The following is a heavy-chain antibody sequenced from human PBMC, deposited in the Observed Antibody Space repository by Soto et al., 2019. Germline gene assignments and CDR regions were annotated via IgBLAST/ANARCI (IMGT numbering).Heavy chain of an antibody. CDR1: GFTFSSYA. CDR2: ISSSSSTI. J-gene: IGHJ6*02. D-gene: IGHD3-10*01. Sequence: GGSLRLSCAASGFTFSSYAMNWVRQAPGKGLEWVSYISSSSSTIYYADSVKGRFTISRDNSKNTLYLQMNSLRAEDTAVYYCARYMVRGGRYYYYYGMDVWGQGTTVTVSS. V-gene: IGHV3-48*01. CDR3: ARYMVRGGRYYYYYGMDV.